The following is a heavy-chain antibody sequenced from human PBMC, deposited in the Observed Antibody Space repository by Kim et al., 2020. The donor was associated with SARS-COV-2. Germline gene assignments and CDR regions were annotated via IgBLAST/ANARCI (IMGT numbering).Heavy chain of an antibody. CDR3: ARGALTGTSNWFDH. Sequence: ASVKVSCKASGYTFTSYIIHWVRQAPGQRLEWMGWISGGNGNTKYSQTFQGRVTITRDTSANTAYLELSSLTSEDTAVYYCARGALTGTSNWFDHWGQGTMVTVSS. V-gene: IGHV1-3*01. CDR2: ISGGNGNT. J-gene: IGHJ5*02. CDR1: GYTFTSYI. D-gene: IGHD6-19*01.